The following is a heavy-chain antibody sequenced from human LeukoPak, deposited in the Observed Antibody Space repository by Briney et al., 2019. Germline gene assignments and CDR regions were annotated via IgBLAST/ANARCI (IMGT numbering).Heavy chain of an antibody. J-gene: IGHJ4*02. V-gene: IGHV3-33*01. D-gene: IGHD2/OR15-2a*01. Sequence: GGSLRLSCAASGFTFSTYGIHWVRQAPGKGLEWVAVIWYDGSNKYYADSVKGRFTISRDNSKNTLYLQMNSLRGEDTAVYYCARDQNHYFDYWGQGTLVTVSS. CDR1: GFTFSTYG. CDR2: IWYDGSNK. CDR3: ARDQNHYFDY.